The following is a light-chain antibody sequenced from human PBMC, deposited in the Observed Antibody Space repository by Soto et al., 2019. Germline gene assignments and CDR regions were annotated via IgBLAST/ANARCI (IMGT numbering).Light chain of an antibody. J-gene: IGLJ3*02. CDR1: SSDVGRYNY. Sequence: QSALTQPASVSGSPGQSITISCTGTSSDVGRYNYVSWYRQHPGTAPKLIISDVNSRPSGISNRFSGSKSGNTASLTISGLQAEDEASYYCSSYTSDITQVFGGGTQLTVL. V-gene: IGLV2-14*01. CDR3: SSYTSDITQV. CDR2: DVN.